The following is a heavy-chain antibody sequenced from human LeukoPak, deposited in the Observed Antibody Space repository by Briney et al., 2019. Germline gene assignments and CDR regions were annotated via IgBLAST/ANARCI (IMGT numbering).Heavy chain of an antibody. D-gene: IGHD1-26*01. CDR2: IYYSGST. CDR3: ARQELLRGLDY. V-gene: IGHV4-39*07. CDR1: GGSISSSSYY. Sequence: SETLSLTCTVSGGSISSSSYYWGWIRQPPGKGLEWIGSIYYSGSTYYNPSLKSRVTISVDTSKNQFSLKLSSVTAADTAVYYCARQELLRGLDYWGQGTLVTVSS. J-gene: IGHJ4*02.